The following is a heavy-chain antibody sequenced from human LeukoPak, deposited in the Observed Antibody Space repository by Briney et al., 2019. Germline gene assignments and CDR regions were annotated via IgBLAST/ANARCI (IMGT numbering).Heavy chain of an antibody. CDR1: GGSISSGDYY. D-gene: IGHD2-2*01. CDR2: IYYSGST. V-gene: IGHV4-30-4*08. Sequence: SETLFLTXTVSGGSISSGDYYWSWIRQPPGKGLEWIGYIYYSGSTYYNPSLKSRVTISVDTSKNQFSLKLSSVTAADTAVYYCARDHYCSSTSCPDYYYYYYMDVWGKGTTVTVSS. CDR3: ARDHYCSSTSCPDYYYYYYMDV. J-gene: IGHJ6*03.